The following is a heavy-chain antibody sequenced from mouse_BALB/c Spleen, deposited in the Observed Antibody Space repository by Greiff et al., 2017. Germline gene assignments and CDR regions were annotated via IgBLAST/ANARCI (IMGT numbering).Heavy chain of an antibody. CDR1: GFTFSSFG. Sequence: EVQVVESGGGLVQPGGSRKLSCAASGFTFSSFGMHWVRQAPEKGLEWVAYISSGSSTIYYADTVKGRVTISRDNPKNTLFLQMTSLRSKDTAMYYCAREGSSSYFDVWGGGTTVTVSS. CDR2: ISSGSSTI. CDR3: AREGSSSYFDV. D-gene: IGHD1-1*01. J-gene: IGHJ1*01. V-gene: IGHV5-17*02.